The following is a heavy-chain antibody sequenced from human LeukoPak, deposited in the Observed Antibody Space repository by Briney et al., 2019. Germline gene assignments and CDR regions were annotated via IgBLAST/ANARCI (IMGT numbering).Heavy chain of an antibody. V-gene: IGHV3-23*01. CDR3: AKAYDLLTGSPRLRAFDY. D-gene: IGHD3-9*01. Sequence: GGSQRLSCAASGFTFGSYAMTWVRQAPGKGLEWVSAISGSGGGTYYADSVKGRFTISRDNSKNTLYLQMNSLRAEDTAVYYCAKAYDLLTGSPRLRAFDYWGQGTLVTVSS. CDR2: ISGSGGGT. CDR1: GFTFGSYA. J-gene: IGHJ4*02.